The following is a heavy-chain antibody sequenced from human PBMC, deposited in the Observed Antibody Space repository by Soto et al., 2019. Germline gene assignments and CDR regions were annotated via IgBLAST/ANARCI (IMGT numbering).Heavy chain of an antibody. Sequence: GGSLRLSCAASGFNLSHPWMTWVRQAAGKGLQWVGRIKSKTDGGTADYAAPVKGRFTISRDDSKNTVYLQMNNLRAEDTAVYSCAMGRGSGTYFPFDYWGQGTLVTVSS. D-gene: IGHD1-26*01. V-gene: IGHV3-15*01. CDR2: IKSKTDGGTA. CDR1: GFNLSHPW. J-gene: IGHJ4*02. CDR3: AMGRGSGTYFPFDY.